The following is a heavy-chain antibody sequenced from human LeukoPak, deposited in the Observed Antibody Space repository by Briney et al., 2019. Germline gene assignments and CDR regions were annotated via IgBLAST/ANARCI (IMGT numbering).Heavy chain of an antibody. CDR3: ARLSGNSHFDY. V-gene: IGHV4-59*01. CDR1: NGSITNYY. CDR2: IYYSGNT. J-gene: IGHJ4*02. Sequence: MPSETLSLTCTVSNGSITNYYWNWIRQPPGKRLEWLGYIYYSGNTNYNPSLKSRVTISVDTSKNRFSLKLNSVTAADTAVYYCARLSGNSHFDYWGQGTLVTVSS. D-gene: IGHD4-23*01.